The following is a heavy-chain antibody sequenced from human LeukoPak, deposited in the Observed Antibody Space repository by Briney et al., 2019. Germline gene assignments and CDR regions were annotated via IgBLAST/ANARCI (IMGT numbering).Heavy chain of an antibody. D-gene: IGHD3-16*02. V-gene: IGHV3-21*01. CDR1: GFIFSSYS. Sequence: KTGGSLRLSCAASGFIFSSYSMNWVRQAPGKGLEWVSSISSSSSYIYYADSVKGRFTISRDNAKNSLYLQMNRLRVEDTAVYYCARRSYRGVIGLYYYYYMDVWGKGTPVTVSS. CDR2: ISSSSSYI. CDR3: ARRSYRGVIGLYYYYYMDV. J-gene: IGHJ6*03.